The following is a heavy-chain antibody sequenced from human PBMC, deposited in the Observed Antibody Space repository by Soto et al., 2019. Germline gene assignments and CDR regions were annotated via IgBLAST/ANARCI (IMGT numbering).Heavy chain of an antibody. CDR3: AKDEAKYCGGDCQIYYYYGMDV. D-gene: IGHD2-21*02. CDR1: GFTFSSYG. V-gene: IGHV3-30*18. CDR2: ISYDGSNK. J-gene: IGHJ6*02. Sequence: PGGSLRLSCSAPGFTFSSYGMHWVRQAPGKGLEWVAVISYDGSNKYYADSVKGRFTISRDNSKNTLYLQMNSLRAEDTAVYYCAKDEAKYCGGDCQIYYYYGMDVWGQGTTVTVSS.